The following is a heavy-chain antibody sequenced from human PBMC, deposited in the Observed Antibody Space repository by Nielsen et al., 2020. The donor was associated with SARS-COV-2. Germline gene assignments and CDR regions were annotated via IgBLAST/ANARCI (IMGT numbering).Heavy chain of an antibody. Sequence: ASVKVSCKASGYTFTSYGISWVRQAPGQGLEWMGWISAYNGNTNYAQKFQGRVTITRDTSASTAYMELSSLRSEDTAVYYCARDLYVWGSYHHYYYYMDVWGKGTTVTVSS. CDR1: GYTFTSYG. D-gene: IGHD3-16*02. V-gene: IGHV1-18*01. J-gene: IGHJ6*03. CDR3: ARDLYVWGSYHHYYYYMDV. CDR2: ISAYNGNT.